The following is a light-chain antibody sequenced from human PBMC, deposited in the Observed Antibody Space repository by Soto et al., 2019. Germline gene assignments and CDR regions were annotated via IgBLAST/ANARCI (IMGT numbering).Light chain of an antibody. Sequence: QSALTQPPSASGSPGQSVTISCAGSRSNIGSYDFVAWYQQHPGKAPKLIIYDVSERPSGVPDRFSGSKSGTAASLTVSGLQAEDEADYYCSSYEGSNNYVFGTGTKVTLL. J-gene: IGLJ1*01. CDR1: RSNIGSYDF. CDR2: DVS. V-gene: IGLV2-8*01. CDR3: SSYEGSNNYV.